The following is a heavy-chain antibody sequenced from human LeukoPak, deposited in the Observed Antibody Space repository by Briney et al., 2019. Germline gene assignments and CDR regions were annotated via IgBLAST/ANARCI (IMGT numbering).Heavy chain of an antibody. J-gene: IGHJ4*02. Sequence: GRSLRLSCAASGFTFSRNGMHWVRQAPGKGLEWVAVIWYDGSNKYYADSVKGRFTISRDNSKNTLYLQMNSLRAEDTAVYYCARGYYDSSGYYFDYWGQGTLVTVSS. CDR3: ARGYYDSSGYYFDY. CDR1: GFTFSRNG. CDR2: IWYDGSNK. D-gene: IGHD3-22*01. V-gene: IGHV3-33*01.